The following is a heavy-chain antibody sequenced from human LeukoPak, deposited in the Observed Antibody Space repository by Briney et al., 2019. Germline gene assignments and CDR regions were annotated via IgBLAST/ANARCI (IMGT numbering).Heavy chain of an antibody. J-gene: IGHJ4*02. CDR3: ARSSGYEYYFDY. CDR1: GGSLSSYY. CDR2: IYYSGST. V-gene: IGHV4-59*01. D-gene: IGHD5-12*01. Sequence: SETLSLTCTVSGGSLSSYYWRWIRQPPGKGLEGIGYIYYSGSTNYKPSLKSRGTISVGPSKDQFSLKLSSVTAADTAVYYCARSSGYEYYFDYWGQGTLVTVSS.